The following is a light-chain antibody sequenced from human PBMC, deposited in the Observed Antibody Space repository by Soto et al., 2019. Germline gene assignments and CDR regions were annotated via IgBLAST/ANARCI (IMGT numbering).Light chain of an antibody. V-gene: IGLV2-14*03. CDR1: SSDVGGYNF. CDR3: SAYTRFSGLVV. Sequence: QSALTQPASVSGSPGQSITISCIGTSSDVGGYNFVSWYQQHPGKAPKVMIYDVSNRPSGVSDRFSGSKSGNTASLTISGLQAEDEADYYCSAYTRFSGLVVFGGGTKLTVL. CDR2: DVS. J-gene: IGLJ2*01.